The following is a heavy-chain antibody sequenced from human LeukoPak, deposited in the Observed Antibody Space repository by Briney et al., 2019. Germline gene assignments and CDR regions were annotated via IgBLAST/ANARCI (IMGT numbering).Heavy chain of an antibody. V-gene: IGHV3-30*02. Sequence: GGSLRLSCAASGFTFSSYGMHWVRQAPGKGLEWVAFIRYDGSNKYYADSVKGRFTISRDNSKNTLYLQMNSLRAEDTAVYYCAKGDWGSVVVTAALDYWGQGTLVTVSS. CDR3: AKGDWGSVVVTAALDY. CDR2: IRYDGSNK. CDR1: GFTFSSYG. D-gene: IGHD2-2*01. J-gene: IGHJ4*02.